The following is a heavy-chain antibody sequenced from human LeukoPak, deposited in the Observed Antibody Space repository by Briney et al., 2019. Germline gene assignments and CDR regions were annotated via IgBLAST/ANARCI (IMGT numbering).Heavy chain of an antibody. CDR2: IYHSGST. D-gene: IGHD3-10*01. Sequence: SETLSLTCAVSGGSVSSGGYSWSWIRQPPGKGLEWIGYIYHSGSTYYNPSLKSRVTISVDRSKNQFSLKLSSVTAADTAVYYCARGGSPTRHFDYWGQGTLVTVSS. V-gene: IGHV4-30-2*01. CDR1: GGSVSSGGYS. CDR3: ARGGSPTRHFDY. J-gene: IGHJ4*02.